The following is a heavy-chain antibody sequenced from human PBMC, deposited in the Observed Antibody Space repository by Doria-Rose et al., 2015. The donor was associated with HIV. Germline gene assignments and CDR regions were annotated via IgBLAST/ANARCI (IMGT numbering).Heavy chain of an antibody. CDR2: IIPILDIV. V-gene: IGHV1-69*02. CDR1: GGTFSSYT. CDR3: ASQWERSSFDY. Sequence: QVQLVQSGSEVKKPGSSVKASCKASGGTFSSYTISWVRQAPGQGLEWMGRIIPILDIVNYALRFQGRVTITADESTSTAYMELSSLRSEDTAIYYCASQWERSSFDYWGRGTLVAVSS. D-gene: IGHD1-26*01. J-gene: IGHJ4*02.